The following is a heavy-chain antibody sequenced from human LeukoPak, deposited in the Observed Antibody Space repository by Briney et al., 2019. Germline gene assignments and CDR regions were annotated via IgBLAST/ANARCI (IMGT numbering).Heavy chain of an antibody. CDR1: GFTVTSSY. Sequence: GGSLRLSCAASGFTVTSSYMSWVRLTPGKGLEWVSALHAGGNTFSADSVRGRFTISRDNSKNTLYLQMNSLRAEDTALFYCAFANSGSYYLTEYFKHWGQGTLVTVSS. V-gene: IGHV3-53*01. J-gene: IGHJ1*01. CDR2: LHAGGNT. CDR3: AFANSGSYYLTEYFKH. D-gene: IGHD1-26*01.